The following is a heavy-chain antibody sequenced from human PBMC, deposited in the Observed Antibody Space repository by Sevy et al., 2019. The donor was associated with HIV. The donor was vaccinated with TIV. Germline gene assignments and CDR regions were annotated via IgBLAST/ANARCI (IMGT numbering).Heavy chain of an antibody. CDR2: ISFDGDNE. V-gene: IGHV3-30*18. D-gene: IGHD2-15*01. CDR3: AKDHRYCSGGACHSEGFFDS. CDR1: GFTFNNYG. Sequence: GGSLRLYCEASGFTFNNYGIHWVRQAPGTGLEWVALISFDGDNEYYTDSVKGRFIISRESSRNTVYLHMNSLRPEDTAVYYCAKDHRYCSGGACHSEGFFDSWGQGILVTVSS. J-gene: IGHJ4*02.